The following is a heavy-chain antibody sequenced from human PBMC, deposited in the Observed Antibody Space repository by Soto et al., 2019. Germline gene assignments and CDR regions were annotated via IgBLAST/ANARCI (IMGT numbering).Heavy chain of an antibody. CDR3: ARTSAAFDI. CDR1: GGSITSYY. J-gene: IGHJ3*02. CDR2: IYYSGIT. V-gene: IGHV4-59*01. Sequence: SETLSLTCTVSGGSITSYYWSWIRQPPGKGLEWIGYIYYSGITNYNPSLKSRVTISVDTSKNQFSLSLTSVTAADTAIYYCARTSAAFDIWGQGTMVTVSS.